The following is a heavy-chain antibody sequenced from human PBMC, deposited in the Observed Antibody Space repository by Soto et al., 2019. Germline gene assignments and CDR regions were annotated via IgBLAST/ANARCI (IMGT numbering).Heavy chain of an antibody. CDR3: AKGLQTLGIVVVVAATSYFDY. V-gene: IGHV3-23*01. J-gene: IGHJ4*02. D-gene: IGHD2-15*01. Sequence: EVQLLESGGGLVQPGGSLRLSCAASGFTFSSYAMSWVRQAPGKGLEWVSAISGSGGSTYYADSVKGRFTISRDNSKNTLYLQINSLRAEDTAVYYCAKGLQTLGIVVVVAATSYFDYWGQGTLVTVSS. CDR2: ISGSGGST. CDR1: GFTFSSYA.